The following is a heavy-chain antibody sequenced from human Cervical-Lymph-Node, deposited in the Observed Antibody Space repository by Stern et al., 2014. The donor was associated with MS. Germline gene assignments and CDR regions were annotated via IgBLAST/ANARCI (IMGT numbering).Heavy chain of an antibody. V-gene: IGHV5-51*01. CDR1: GYTVTNHW. Sequence: VQLVESGAVVKTPGESLKISCQGSGYTVTNHWIAWVRQMHGKGLEWMGIIYPGDSDTVYSPSFRCQVTISADKSISTAYLQWSSLKASDTAMYYCARGSIAGATQNWLDAWGQGTLVTVSS. CDR3: ARGSIAGATQNWLDA. D-gene: IGHD1-26*01. CDR2: IYPGDSDT. J-gene: IGHJ5*02.